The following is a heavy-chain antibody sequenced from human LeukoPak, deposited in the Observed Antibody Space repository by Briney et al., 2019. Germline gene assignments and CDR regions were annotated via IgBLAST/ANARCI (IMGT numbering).Heavy chain of an antibody. D-gene: IGHD4-17*01. J-gene: IGHJ4*02. CDR1: GYTFTGYY. CDR2: INPNSGGT. V-gene: IGHV1-2*02. CDR3: ARDNGDYWFDY. Sequence: ASVKVSCKASGYTFTGYYMHWVRQAPGQGLEWMGWINPNSGGTNNAQKFQGRVTMTRDTSISTAYMELTRLRPDDTAVYYCARDNGDYWFDYWGQGTLVTVSS.